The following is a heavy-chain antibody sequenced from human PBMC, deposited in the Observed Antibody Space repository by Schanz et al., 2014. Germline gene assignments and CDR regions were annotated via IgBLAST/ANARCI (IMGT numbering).Heavy chain of an antibody. J-gene: IGHJ5*02. CDR3: ARGAAAGIYNWFDP. Sequence: QVQLQESGPGLVKPSETLSLTCTVSGGSISTYYWSWIRQPAGKGLEWIGRIYTSGSTNYNPSLESRVTISIDMSKSQFSLTLSTVIAADTAIYFCARGAAAGIYNWFDPWGQGTQVIVSS. CDR1: GGSISTYY. D-gene: IGHD6-13*01. V-gene: IGHV4-4*07. CDR2: IYTSGST.